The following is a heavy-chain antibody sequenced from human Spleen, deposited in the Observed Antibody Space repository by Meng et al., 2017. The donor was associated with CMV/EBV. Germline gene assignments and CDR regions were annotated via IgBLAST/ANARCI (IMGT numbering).Heavy chain of an antibody. V-gene: IGHV4-34*01. CDR3: ARGQGASFDP. CDR1: GGSFSGYY. CDR2: INHSGST. Sequence: LSPTCAVYGGSFSGYYWSWIRQPPGKGLEWIGEINHSGSTNYNPSLKSRVTISVDTSKNQFSLKLSSVTAADTAVYYCARGQGASFDPWGQGTLVTVSS. J-gene: IGHJ5*02.